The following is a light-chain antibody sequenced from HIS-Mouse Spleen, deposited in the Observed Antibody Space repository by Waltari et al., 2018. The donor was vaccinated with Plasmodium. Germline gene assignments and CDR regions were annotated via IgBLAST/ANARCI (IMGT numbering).Light chain of an antibody. CDR2: QDS. J-gene: IGLJ2*01. CDR3: QAWDSSTVV. CDR1: KLGYKY. V-gene: IGLV3-1*01. Sequence: SYELTQSPSVSVSPGQTASITCSGDKLGYKYACWYQQKPGQSPVLVIYQDSKRPSGMTERFAGSNSGNTATLTISGTQAMDEADYYCQAWDSSTVVFGGGTKLTVL.